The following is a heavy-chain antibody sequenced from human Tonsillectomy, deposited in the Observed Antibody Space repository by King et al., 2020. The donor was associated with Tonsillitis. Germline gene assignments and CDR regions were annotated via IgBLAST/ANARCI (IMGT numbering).Heavy chain of an antibody. D-gene: IGHD3-3*01. CDR3: ARVYDFWSGSNYYYYMDV. CDR1: GGSISSYY. Sequence: VQLQESGPGLVKPSETLSLTCTVSGGSISSYYWSWIRPPPGKGLEWVVYIYYSGSTNYNPSLKSRVTIYVDTSKKQFSLKLSSVTAADAAVYYCARVYDFWSGSNYYYYMDVWGKGTTVTVSS. CDR2: IYYSGST. V-gene: IGHV4-59*01. J-gene: IGHJ6*03.